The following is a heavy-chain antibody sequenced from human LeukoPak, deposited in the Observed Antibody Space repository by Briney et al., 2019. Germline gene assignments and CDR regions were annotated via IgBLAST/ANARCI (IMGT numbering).Heavy chain of an antibody. D-gene: IGHD2-21*01. CDR1: GLTFSSAV. CDR3: AKVDIVGSRKPGMDV. V-gene: IGHV3-23*01. CDR2: VSGNGDMT. Sequence: PGGSLRLSCAASGLTFSSAVMAWVRQCPGKGLKWVASVSGNGDMTYYTDSVKGRFAISRDNSRNTLFLQLSGVTFDDTARYYCAKVDIVGSRKPGMDVWGQGTTVTVSS. J-gene: IGHJ6*02.